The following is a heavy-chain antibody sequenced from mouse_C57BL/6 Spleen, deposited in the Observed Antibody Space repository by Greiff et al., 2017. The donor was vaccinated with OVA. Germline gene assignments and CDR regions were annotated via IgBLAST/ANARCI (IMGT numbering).Heavy chain of an antibody. CDR3: ARLAANYFDY. V-gene: IGHV1-80*01. J-gene: IGHJ2*01. Sequence: QVQLQQSGAELVKPGASVKISCKASGYAFRSYWMNWVKQRPGTGLEWIGQIYPGDGDTNYNGKFKGKATLTADKSSSTAYMQLSSLTSEDAAVYFCARLAANYFDYWGQGTTRTVSS. CDR1: GYAFRSYW. CDR2: IYPGDGDT.